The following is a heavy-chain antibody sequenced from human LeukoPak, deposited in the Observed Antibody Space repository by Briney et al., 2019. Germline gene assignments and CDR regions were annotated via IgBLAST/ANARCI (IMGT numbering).Heavy chain of an antibody. CDR1: GYSFSRYS. J-gene: IGHJ4*02. CDR2: IYPGASDS. Sequence: GESLKISCKGSGYSFSRYSIGWVRQMPGKGLEWMGIIYPGASDSTKTPSFEGQVTISADQSVSTAYLQWSSLKASDTGMYYCARLSLATTIFDSWGQGTLVTVSS. D-gene: IGHD1-1*01. CDR3: ARLSLATTIFDS. V-gene: IGHV5-51*01.